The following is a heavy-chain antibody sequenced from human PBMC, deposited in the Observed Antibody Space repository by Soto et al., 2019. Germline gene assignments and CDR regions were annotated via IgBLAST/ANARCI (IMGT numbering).Heavy chain of an antibody. CDR3: AKNLGVVDANPMDV. CDR1: GFTFSNYA. Sequence: EVQLLESGGDLVQPGGSLRLSCAASGFTFSNYAMSWVRQAPGKGLEWVSAISGSGSSTFYADSVKGRFTISRDNSKNHLHLQMSRLRAEDTAVYYCAKNLGVVDANPMDVWGQGTTVTVSS. D-gene: IGHD2-15*01. CDR2: ISGSGSST. V-gene: IGHV3-23*01. J-gene: IGHJ6*02.